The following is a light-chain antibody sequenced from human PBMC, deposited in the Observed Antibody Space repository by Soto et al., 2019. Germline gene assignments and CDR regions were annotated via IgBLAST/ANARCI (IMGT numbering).Light chain of an antibody. CDR2: GAS. CDR3: QQYNNWPPWK. V-gene: IGKV3-15*01. CDR1: HSVNSN. Sequence: EIVMTQSPATLSVPPVERATLSCRASHSVNSNLAWYRQKPGQAPRLLIYGASTRATGIPARFSGSGSGTEFTLAIRSLQSEDFAVYYCQQYNNWPPWKCGQGNKGDI. J-gene: IGKJ1*01.